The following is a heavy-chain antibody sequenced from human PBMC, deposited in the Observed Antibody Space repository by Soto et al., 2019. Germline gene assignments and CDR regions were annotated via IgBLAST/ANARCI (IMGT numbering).Heavy chain of an antibody. CDR3: ARTISGSYLD. Sequence: QVQLKQSGSEVKRPGASVKVSCKASGYTFTNFGISWVRQAPGQGLEWMGWISPYNADSNYAQKLQGRVTMTTDTSTNTAYMELRSLRSVDTAVYYCARTISGSYLDWGQGTLVTVSS. D-gene: IGHD1-26*01. CDR1: GYTFTNFG. J-gene: IGHJ4*02. CDR2: ISPYNADS. V-gene: IGHV1-18*01.